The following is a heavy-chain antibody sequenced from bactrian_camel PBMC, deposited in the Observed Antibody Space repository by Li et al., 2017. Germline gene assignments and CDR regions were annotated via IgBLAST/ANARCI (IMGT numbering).Heavy chain of an antibody. J-gene: IGHJ5*01. CDR1: GRIHSDFV. CDR2: HYTGTATT. CDR3: AANT. V-gene: IGHV3S54*01. Sequence: HVQLVESGGGSVQAGGSLRLSCAASGRIHSDFVMGWFRQAPGKEREAVAAHYTGTATTYVADSVKGRFAISRDISRNILYLQMNNLKPEDTATYYCAANTG.